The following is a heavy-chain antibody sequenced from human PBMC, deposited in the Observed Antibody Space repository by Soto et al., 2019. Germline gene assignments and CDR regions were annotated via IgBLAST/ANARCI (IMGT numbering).Heavy chain of an antibody. Sequence: QVQLVQAGTAEKIHGASVKVSCKASGYTFSNYGVSWMRQAPGQGLEWVGWFNPDNQNTNYEQKFQDRVSMTADTYTSTAYMELRDRRSDGTAVNYCARVKLGDPCDFLGQGTLVIVS. CDR2: FNPDNQNT. D-gene: IGHD2-21*02. J-gene: IGHJ4*02. CDR3: ARVKLGDPCDF. CDR1: GYTFSNYG. V-gene: IGHV1-18*01.